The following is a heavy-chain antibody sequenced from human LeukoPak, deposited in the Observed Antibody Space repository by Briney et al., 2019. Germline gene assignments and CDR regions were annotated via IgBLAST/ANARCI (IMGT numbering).Heavy chain of an antibody. CDR1: GFTFSVYA. J-gene: IGHJ4*02. V-gene: IGHV3-30*04. D-gene: IGHD3-10*01. CDR3: ARSMVRGVIPY. Sequence: GRSLRLSCAASGFTFSVYALHWVRQAPGKGLEWVAVISNDANNKYYVDSVNGRFTISRDNSKNTVYLQMTSLRADDTAVYYCARSMVRGVIPYWGQGTLVTVSS. CDR2: ISNDANNK.